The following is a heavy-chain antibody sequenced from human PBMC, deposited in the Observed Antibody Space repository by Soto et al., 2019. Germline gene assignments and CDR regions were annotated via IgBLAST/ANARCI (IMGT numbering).Heavy chain of an antibody. CDR2: ISSGSSYI. CDR1: GFSFSDSY. Sequence: PGGSLRLSCAASGFSFSDSYMSWIRQAPGKGLEWVSHISSGSSYIKYADSVEGRFTISRDNAKNSLYLQMNSLRAEDTAVYFCARETVETGWFDSWGLGILVTVSS. J-gene: IGHJ5*01. V-gene: IGHV3-11*06. CDR3: ARETVETGWFDS. D-gene: IGHD1-1*01.